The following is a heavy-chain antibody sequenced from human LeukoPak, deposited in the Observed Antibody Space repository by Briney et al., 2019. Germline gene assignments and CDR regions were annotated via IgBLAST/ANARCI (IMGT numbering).Heavy chain of an antibody. J-gene: IGHJ4*02. Sequence: PSETLSLTCAVYGGSFSGYYWSWIRQPPGKGLEWIGEINHSGSTDYDPSLKSRVTISVDTPKNQFSLKLSSVTAADTAVYYCARAMWDYRSFDYWGQGTLVTVSS. D-gene: IGHD2-15*01. CDR2: INHSGST. V-gene: IGHV4-34*01. CDR1: GGSFSGYY. CDR3: ARAMWDYRSFDY.